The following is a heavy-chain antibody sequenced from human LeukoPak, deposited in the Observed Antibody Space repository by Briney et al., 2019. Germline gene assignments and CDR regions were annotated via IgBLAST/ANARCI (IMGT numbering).Heavy chain of an antibody. D-gene: IGHD3-10*01. CDR3: ARGLWFGDENPPYFDY. V-gene: IGHV4-61*02. CDR1: GGSISSSNYY. J-gene: IGHJ4*02. CDR2: IYTSEST. Sequence: PSETLSLTCSVSGGSISSSNYYWSWIRQPAGKGLEWIGRIYTSESTNYNPSLKSRVTISVDTSRNQFSLKLSFVTAADTAVYYCARGLWFGDENPPYFDYWGQGILVTVSS.